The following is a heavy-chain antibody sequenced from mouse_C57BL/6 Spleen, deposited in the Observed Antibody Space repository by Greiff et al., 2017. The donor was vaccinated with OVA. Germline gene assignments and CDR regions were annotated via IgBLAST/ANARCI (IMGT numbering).Heavy chain of an antibody. J-gene: IGHJ2*01. CDR3: AIGRSSGQTGDY. V-gene: IGHV1-74*01. CDR1: GYTFTSYW. Sequence: VQLKQPGAELVKPGASVKVSCKASGYTFTSYWMHWVKQRPGQGLEWIGRIHPSDSDTNYNQKFKGKATLTVDKSSSTAYMQLSSLTSEDSAVYYCAIGRSSGQTGDYWGQGTTLTVSS. D-gene: IGHD3-2*02. CDR2: IHPSDSDT.